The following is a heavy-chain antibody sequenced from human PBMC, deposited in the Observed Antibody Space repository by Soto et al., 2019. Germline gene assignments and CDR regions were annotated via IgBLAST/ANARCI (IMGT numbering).Heavy chain of an antibody. D-gene: IGHD3-3*01. CDR3: AKGYYDFGYYYYGMDV. CDR1: GFTFSSYG. Sequence: GGSLRLSCAASGFTFSSYGMHWVRQAPGKGLEWVAVISYDGSNKYYADSVKGRFTISRDNSKNTLYLQMNSLRAEDTAVYYCAKGYYDFGYYYYGMDVWGQGTTVTVSS. CDR2: ISYDGSNK. J-gene: IGHJ6*01. V-gene: IGHV3-30*18.